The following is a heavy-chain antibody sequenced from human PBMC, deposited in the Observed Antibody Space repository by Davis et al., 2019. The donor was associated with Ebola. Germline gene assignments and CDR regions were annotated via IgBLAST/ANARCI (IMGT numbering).Heavy chain of an antibody. D-gene: IGHD2-15*01. CDR1: GGSISSYY. CDR2: IYYSGST. CDR3: ARRGCSGGSCYVDY. Sequence: MPSETLSLTCTVSGGSISSYYWSWIRQPPGKGLEWIGYIYYSGSTNYNPSLKSRVTISVDTSKNQFSLKLISVTAADTAVYYCARRGCSGGSCYVDYWGQGTLVTVSS. J-gene: IGHJ4*02. V-gene: IGHV4-59*08.